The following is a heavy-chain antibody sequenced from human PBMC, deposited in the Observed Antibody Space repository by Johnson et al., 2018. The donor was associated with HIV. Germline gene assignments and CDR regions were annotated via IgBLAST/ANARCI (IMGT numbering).Heavy chain of an antibody. CDR2: INQDGREK. D-gene: IGHD1-26*01. Sequence: VQLVESGGGLVQSGGSLRLSCAVSGFTFSSYWMSWVRQAPGKGLAWVANINQDGREKYYADSVKGRFTIPRDNSKNTLYLQVNSLRPEDTAVYYCAKNNQVWGLLPVDAFDIWGQGTMVTVSS. J-gene: IGHJ3*02. V-gene: IGHV3-7*02. CDR3: AKNNQVWGLLPVDAFDI. CDR1: GFTFSSYW.